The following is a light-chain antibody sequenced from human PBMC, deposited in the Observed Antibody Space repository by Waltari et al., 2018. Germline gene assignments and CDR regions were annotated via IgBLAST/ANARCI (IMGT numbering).Light chain of an antibody. V-gene: IGKV3-11*01. CDR3: QQRSNWPPWT. Sequence: DIVLTQSPATLSLSPGERATLSCRASQSVSRNLAWYEQKPGQAPRLLIYEASNRATGIPARFSGSGSGTDFTLTISSLEPEDFAVYYCQQRSNWPPWTFGQGTKVEIK. CDR1: QSVSRN. CDR2: EAS. J-gene: IGKJ1*01.